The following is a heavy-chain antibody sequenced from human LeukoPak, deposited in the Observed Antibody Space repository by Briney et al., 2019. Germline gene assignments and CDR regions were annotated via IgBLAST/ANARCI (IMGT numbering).Heavy chain of an antibody. CDR2: IYYSGTT. V-gene: IGHV4-59*01. J-gene: IGHJ4*02. CDR1: GGSISGYY. D-gene: IGHD6-13*01. Sequence: SETLSLTCTVSGGSISGYYWSWIRQPPGKGLEWIGYIYYSGTTNYNPSLKSRVTISVDTSKNQFSLKLSSVTAADTAVYYCARGVYVAAAQYAYWGQGTLVTVSS. CDR3: ARGVYVAAAQYAY.